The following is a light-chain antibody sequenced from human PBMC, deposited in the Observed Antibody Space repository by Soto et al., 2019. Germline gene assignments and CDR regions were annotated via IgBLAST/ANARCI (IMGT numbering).Light chain of an antibody. CDR1: SSDVGGYNF. CDR3: CSYAGSYTYV. V-gene: IGLV2-11*01. Sequence: SALTQPRSVSGSPGQSVTISCTGTSSDVGGYNFVSWYQHHPGKAPKLMIYNVIQRPSGVPDRFSASKSGNTASLTISGLQAEDEADYYCCSYAGSYTYVFGTGTQLTVL. CDR2: NVI. J-gene: IGLJ7*01.